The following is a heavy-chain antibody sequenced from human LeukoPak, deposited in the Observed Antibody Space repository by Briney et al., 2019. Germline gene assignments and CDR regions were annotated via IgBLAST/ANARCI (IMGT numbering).Heavy chain of an antibody. Sequence: ASVKVSCKASGYTFTNFDINWVRQAIGQGLEWMGWMNPNTGNAGYAQKFQDRVTITWDASISTAYMDLSSLRSEDTAVYYCARVGYSNSYDYWGQGTHVTVSS. D-gene: IGHD1-26*01. CDR2: MNPNTGNA. CDR3: ARVGYSNSYDY. V-gene: IGHV1-8*01. J-gene: IGHJ4*02. CDR1: GYTFTNFD.